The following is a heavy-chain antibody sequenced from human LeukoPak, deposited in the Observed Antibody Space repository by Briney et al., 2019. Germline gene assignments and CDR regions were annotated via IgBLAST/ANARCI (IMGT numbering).Heavy chain of an antibody. D-gene: IGHD3-22*01. Sequence: ASVKVSCKASGYTFTGYYMHWVRQAPGQGLEWMGWINPNSGGTNYAQKFQGRVTMTRDTSISTAYMELSRLRSDDTAVYYCARDEARQDYYDSSGYYYLGAFDLWGQGTMVTVSS. CDR2: INPNSGGT. CDR3: ARDEARQDYYDSSGYYYLGAFDL. CDR1: GYTFTGYY. V-gene: IGHV1-2*02. J-gene: IGHJ3*01.